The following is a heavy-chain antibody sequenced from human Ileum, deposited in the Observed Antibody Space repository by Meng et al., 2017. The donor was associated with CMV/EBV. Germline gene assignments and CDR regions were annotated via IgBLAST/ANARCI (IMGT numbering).Heavy chain of an antibody. Sequence: CAASGFTFSSAYMSWVRQAPGKGLAWVGRIKTKTDGGTTDYAAPVKDRFTISRDDSKNTLYLQMNSLKTEDTAVYYCTTEAYGGSYNYWGQGTLVTVSS. CDR2: IKTKTDGGTT. J-gene: IGHJ4*02. CDR1: GFTFSSAY. V-gene: IGHV3-15*01. CDR3: TTEAYGGSYNY. D-gene: IGHD1-26*01.